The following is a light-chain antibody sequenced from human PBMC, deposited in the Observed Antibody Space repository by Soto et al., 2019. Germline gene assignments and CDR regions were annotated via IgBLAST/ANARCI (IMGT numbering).Light chain of an antibody. CDR3: SSYTGSTTWV. J-gene: IGLJ3*02. CDR1: RSDVGAYNY. Sequence: QSVLTQPASVSGSPGQSFTISCTGTRSDVGAYNYVSWYQQHSGKAPKLMIYDVSNRPSGVSSRFSGSKSGNTASLTISGLQLEDEADYYCSSYTGSTTWVFGGGTKLTVL. CDR2: DVS. V-gene: IGLV2-14*03.